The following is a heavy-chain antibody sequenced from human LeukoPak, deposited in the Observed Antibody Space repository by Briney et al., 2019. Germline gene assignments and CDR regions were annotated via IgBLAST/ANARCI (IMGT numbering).Heavy chain of an antibody. CDR2: ISSSSYI. V-gene: IGHV3-21*01. CDR3: ARRGDGSSGYYYVPFDY. Sequence: GGSLRLSCAASGFTFSSYSMNWVRQAPGKGLEWVSSISSSSYIYYADSVKGRFTISRDNAKNSLYLQMNSLRAEDTAVYYCARRGDGSSGYYYVPFDYWGQGTLVTVSS. CDR1: GFTFSSYS. J-gene: IGHJ4*02. D-gene: IGHD3-22*01.